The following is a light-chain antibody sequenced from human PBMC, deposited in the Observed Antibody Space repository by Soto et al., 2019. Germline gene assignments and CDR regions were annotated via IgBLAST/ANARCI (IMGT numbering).Light chain of an antibody. CDR2: GAS. CDR3: QQTFSPAVT. Sequence: DIHLTQSPSSLSAAVGDRVTITCRASQAILTYLNWFQQKAGKAPEVLIYGASSLRSGVPSRFTGSGSATDFTLTITSLQPEGAGTYFCQQTFSPAVTFGGGTKV. CDR1: QAILTY. V-gene: IGKV1-39*01. J-gene: IGKJ4*01.